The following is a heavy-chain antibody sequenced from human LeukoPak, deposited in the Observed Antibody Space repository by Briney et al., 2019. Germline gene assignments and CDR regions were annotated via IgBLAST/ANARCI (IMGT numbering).Heavy chain of an antibody. D-gene: IGHD4-17*01. CDR1: GGSFSGYY. CDR3: ARVRSTVTTPSAFDI. V-gene: IGHV4-34*01. J-gene: IGHJ3*02. Sequence: PSETLSLTCAVYGGSFSGYYWSWIRQPPGKGLEWIGEINHSGSTNYNPSLKSRVTISVDTSKNQFSLKLSSVTAADTAVYYCARVRSTVTTPSAFDIWGQGTVVTVSS. CDR2: INHSGST.